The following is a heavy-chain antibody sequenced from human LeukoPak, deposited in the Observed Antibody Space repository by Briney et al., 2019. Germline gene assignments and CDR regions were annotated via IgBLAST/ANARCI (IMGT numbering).Heavy chain of an antibody. Sequence: ASVKVSCKASGYTFTSYAMHWVRQAPGQRLEWMGWINAGNGNTKYSQKFQGRVIITRDTSASTAYMELSSLRSEDTAVYYCASSYYYGSGILGWFDPWGQGTLVTVSS. J-gene: IGHJ5*02. CDR1: GYTFTSYA. CDR3: ASSYYYGSGILGWFDP. V-gene: IGHV1-3*01. CDR2: INAGNGNT. D-gene: IGHD3-10*01.